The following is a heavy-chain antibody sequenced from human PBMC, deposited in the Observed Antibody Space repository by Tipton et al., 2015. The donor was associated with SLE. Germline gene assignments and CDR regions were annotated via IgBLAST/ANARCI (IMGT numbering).Heavy chain of an antibody. V-gene: IGHV4-59*12. Sequence: PGLVKPSETLSLTCTVSGDSISTYYWSWIRQPPGKGLEWIGDIFHSGGTNYNPSLKSRVTISVDTSKNQFSLKLSSVTAADTAVYYCARNHYHISTGYSDAFDIWGQGTMVTVSS. CDR1: GDSISTYY. CDR3: ARNHYHISTGYSDAFDI. J-gene: IGHJ3*02. CDR2: IFHSGGT. D-gene: IGHD3-9*01.